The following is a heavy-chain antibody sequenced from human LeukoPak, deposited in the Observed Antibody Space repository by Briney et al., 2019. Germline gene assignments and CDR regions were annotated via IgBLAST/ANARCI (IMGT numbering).Heavy chain of an antibody. J-gene: IGHJ4*02. CDR1: GNTLN. D-gene: IGHD6-13*01. V-gene: IGHV1-46*01. CDR3: AREGGVAGASGFDD. CDR2: ITPSGDST. Sequence: GASGKVCCKASGNTLNIHWVRQAPGQGLEWMGIITPSGDSTSYAQKFQGRVTMTRDTSTSTVYMELSDLRSDDTAVYYCAREGGVAGASGFDDWGQGSLVTVAS.